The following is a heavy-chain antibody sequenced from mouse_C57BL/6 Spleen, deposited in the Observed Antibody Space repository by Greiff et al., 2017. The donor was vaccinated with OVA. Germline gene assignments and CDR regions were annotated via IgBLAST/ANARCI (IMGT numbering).Heavy chain of an antibody. CDR2: IYPGDGDT. CDR1: GYAFSSSW. Sequence: QVQLQQSGPELVKPGASVKISCKASGYAFSSSWMNWVKQRPGQGLEWIGRIYPGDGDTHYNGKFKGKSTLTADQSSSTAYIKLSSLTSADSAVYFCALSYNYAMDYWGQGTSVTVSS. CDR3: ALSYNYAMDY. D-gene: IGHD6-1*01. J-gene: IGHJ4*01. V-gene: IGHV1-82*01.